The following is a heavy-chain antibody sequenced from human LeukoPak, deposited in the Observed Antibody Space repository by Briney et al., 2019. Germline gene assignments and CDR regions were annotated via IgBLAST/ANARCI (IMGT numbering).Heavy chain of an antibody. D-gene: IGHD3-3*01. Sequence: SETLSLTCSVSGYSISSDYYWGWIRQPPGKGLEWIGYIYHSGSTYYNPSLKSRVTISVYRSKNQFSLKLSSVTAADTAVYYCARAFALNYDFWSGYSPDWYFDLWGRGTLVTVSS. CDR1: GYSISSDYY. CDR2: IYHSGST. J-gene: IGHJ2*01. V-gene: IGHV4-38-2*02. CDR3: ARAFALNYDFWSGYSPDWYFDL.